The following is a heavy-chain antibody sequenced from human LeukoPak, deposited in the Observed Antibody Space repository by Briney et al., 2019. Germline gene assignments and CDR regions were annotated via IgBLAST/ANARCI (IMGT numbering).Heavy chain of an antibody. V-gene: IGHV4-59*01. D-gene: IGHD3-22*01. Sequence: PSETLSLTCTVSGGSISSYYWSGIRQPPGKGQEWIGYIYYSGSTNYNPSLKSRVTILVDTSKNQFSLKLSSVTAADTAVYYCARSSPDSSGYYQPPDYWGQGTLVTVSS. CDR1: GGSISSYY. CDR2: IYYSGST. J-gene: IGHJ4*02. CDR3: ARSSPDSSGYYQPPDY.